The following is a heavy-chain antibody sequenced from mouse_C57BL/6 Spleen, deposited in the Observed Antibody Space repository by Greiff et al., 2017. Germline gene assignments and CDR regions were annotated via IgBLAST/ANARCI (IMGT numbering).Heavy chain of an antibody. CDR3: ARNDYDSCFDY. CDR1: GYTFTSYW. Sequence: VQLQQPGAELVKPGASVKMSCKASGYTFTSYWITWVKQRPGQGLEWIGDIYPGSGSTYYNEKFKGKATLTVETSSSTAYMQLSSLTSEDSAVYCCARNDYDSCFDYWGQGTTLTVSS. D-gene: IGHD2-4*01. CDR2: IYPGSGST. V-gene: IGHV1-55*01. J-gene: IGHJ2*01.